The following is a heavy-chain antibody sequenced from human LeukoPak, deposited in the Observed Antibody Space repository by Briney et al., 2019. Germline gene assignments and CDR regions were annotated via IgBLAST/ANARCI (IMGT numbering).Heavy chain of an antibody. V-gene: IGHV4-38-2*01. CDR1: GYSISSGYY. D-gene: IGHD1-1*01. Sequence: SETLSLTCAVSGYSISSGYYWGWIRQPPGKGLEWIGSIYHSGSTYYNPSLKSRVTISVDTSKNQFSLKLRSVTAADTAVYYCVRHRKSGTDAFDIWGQGTMVTVSS. J-gene: IGHJ3*02. CDR3: VRHRKSGTDAFDI. CDR2: IYHSGST.